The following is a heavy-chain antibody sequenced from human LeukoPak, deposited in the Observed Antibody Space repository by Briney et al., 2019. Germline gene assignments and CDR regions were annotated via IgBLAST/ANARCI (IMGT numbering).Heavy chain of an antibody. CDR2: ISSSSSTI. J-gene: IGHJ4*02. V-gene: IGHV3-48*04. CDR1: GFTFSSYS. D-gene: IGHD6-6*01. Sequence: GGSLRLSCAASGFTFSSYSMNWVRQAPGKGLEWVSYISSSSSTIYYADSVKGRFTISRDNAKNSLYLQMNSLRAEDTAVYYCARELISSSSVLLPDYWGQGTLVTVSS. CDR3: ARELISSSSVLLPDY.